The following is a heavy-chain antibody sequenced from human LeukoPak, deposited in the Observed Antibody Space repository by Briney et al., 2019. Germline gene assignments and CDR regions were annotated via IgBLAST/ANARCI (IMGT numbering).Heavy chain of an antibody. Sequence: SETLSLTCTVSGGSISGSYWSRIRQPPGKGLEWIGSIYYSGSTYYNPSLKSRVTISVDTSKNQFSLRLSSVTAADTAVYYCARVSVWGSFGYWGQGTLVTVSS. CDR1: GGSISGSY. V-gene: IGHV4-39*01. D-gene: IGHD3-16*01. CDR3: ARVSVWGSFGY. CDR2: IYYSGST. J-gene: IGHJ4*02.